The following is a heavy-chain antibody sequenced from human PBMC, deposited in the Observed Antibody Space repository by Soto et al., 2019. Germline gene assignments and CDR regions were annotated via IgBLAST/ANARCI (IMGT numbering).Heavy chain of an antibody. J-gene: IGHJ5*02. Sequence: TLSLTCTVSGGSISSGGYYWGWIRQHPGKGLEWIGYIYYSGSTYYNPTLKSRVTISVDTSKNQFSLKLSSVTAADTAVYYCASTKQRPAPFDPWGQGTLVTVSS. CDR3: ASTKQRPAPFDP. D-gene: IGHD6-25*01. CDR2: IYYSGST. V-gene: IGHV4-30-4*08. CDR1: GGSISSGGYY.